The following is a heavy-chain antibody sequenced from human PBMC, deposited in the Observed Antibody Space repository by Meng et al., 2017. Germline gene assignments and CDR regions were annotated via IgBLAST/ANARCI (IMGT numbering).Heavy chain of an antibody. V-gene: IGHV3-30*04. J-gene: IGHJ4*02. D-gene: IGHD4-17*01. CDR2: ISSGARNK. CDR3: AREPGYGDYGTRQFEY. CDR1: GFTFKTYV. Sequence: RRLSGTASGFTFKTYVMHWVRQAPGKGLEWVAAISSGARNKYFADSVKGRLTISRDDSKNTVYLEMNSLRTEDTAEYYCAREPGYGDYGTRQFEYWGLGTLVTVSS.